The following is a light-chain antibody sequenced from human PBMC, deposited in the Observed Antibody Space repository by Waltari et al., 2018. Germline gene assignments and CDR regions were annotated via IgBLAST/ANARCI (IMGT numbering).Light chain of an antibody. CDR1: SLTTYA. J-gene: IGLJ2*01. Sequence: SSELTQDPAVSVALGQTVRITCQGDSLTTYAANWYQQRPGQAPILVIFSVDDRPSGIPDRFAGVSSGDTASLTITGAQAEDEADYYCNSRDPTTNAVVFGGGTRLTVL. CDR2: SVD. CDR3: NSRDPTTNAVV. V-gene: IGLV3-19*01.